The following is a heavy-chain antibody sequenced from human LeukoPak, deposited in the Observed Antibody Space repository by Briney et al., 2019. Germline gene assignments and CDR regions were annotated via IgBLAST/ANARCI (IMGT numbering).Heavy chain of an antibody. CDR3: ARAPPTSIAAAGTRVNWFDP. CDR2: IYHSGST. V-gene: IGHV4-30-2*01. Sequence: SVTLSPTCTVSGGSISSGGYYWSWIRQPPGKGLEWIGYIYHSGSTYYNPSLKSRVTISVDRSKNQFSLKLSSVTAADTAVYYCARAPPTSIAAAGTRVNWFDPWGQGTLVTVSS. D-gene: IGHD6-13*01. CDR1: GGSISSGGYY. J-gene: IGHJ5*02.